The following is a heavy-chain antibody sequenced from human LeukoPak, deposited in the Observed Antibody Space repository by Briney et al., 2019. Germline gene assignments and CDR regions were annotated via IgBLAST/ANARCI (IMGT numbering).Heavy chain of an antibody. D-gene: IGHD6-19*01. CDR3: ARATYSSGWLKRTDYYYYGMDV. J-gene: IGHJ6*02. CDR2: ISGSGSST. V-gene: IGHV3-23*01. CDR1: GFTFTNYA. Sequence: PGGYLRLSCVASGFTFTNYAMRWVRQTPGKGLEWVSFISGSGSSTYYADSVRGRFTISRDNSKNTLYLQMNSLRAEDTAVYYCARATYSSGWLKRTDYYYYGMDVWGQGTTVTVSS.